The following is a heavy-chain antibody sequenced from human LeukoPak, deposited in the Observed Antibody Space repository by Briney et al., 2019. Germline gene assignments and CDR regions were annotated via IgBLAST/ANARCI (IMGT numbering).Heavy chain of an antibody. CDR3: ARPAPMLTTAYYFDY. CDR2: ISRSGGSA. Sequence: GGSLRLSCAASGFTFSNFAMSWVRQTPGKGLEWVSIISRSGGSAYHADSVKGRFIISRDNSKNTLYLQMNSLRAEDAAVYYCARPAPMLTTAYYFDYWGQGTLVTVSS. CDR1: GFTFSNFA. D-gene: IGHD4-17*01. V-gene: IGHV3-23*01. J-gene: IGHJ4*02.